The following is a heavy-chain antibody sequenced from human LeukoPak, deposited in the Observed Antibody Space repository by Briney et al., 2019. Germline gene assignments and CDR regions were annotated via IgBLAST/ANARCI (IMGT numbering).Heavy chain of an antibody. CDR1: GFTVSSNY. J-gene: IGHJ4*02. CDR2: IYPGGST. Sequence: GGSLRLSCAASGFTVSSNYMSWVRQAPGKGLEGVSVIYPGGSTYYGDSVKGRFTISRDKSKNTVYLQMNSLRAEDTAVYYCARSPIIRGIIINYFDYWGQGTLVTVSS. D-gene: IGHD3-10*01. V-gene: IGHV3-53*01. CDR3: ARSPIIRGIIINYFDY.